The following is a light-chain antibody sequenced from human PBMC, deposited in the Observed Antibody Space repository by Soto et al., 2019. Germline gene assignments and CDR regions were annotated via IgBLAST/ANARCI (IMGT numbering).Light chain of an antibody. J-gene: IGKJ4*01. Sequence: DIQLTQSPSFLSASVGDRVTITCRASQGISTYLAWYQEKLGKAPKLLIYDASTLQSGVPSRFSGSRSGTEFTLTISSPQPEDFATYYCQQLNGYLELTFGGGTKVDIK. CDR3: QQLNGYLELT. CDR1: QGISTY. CDR2: DAS. V-gene: IGKV1-9*01.